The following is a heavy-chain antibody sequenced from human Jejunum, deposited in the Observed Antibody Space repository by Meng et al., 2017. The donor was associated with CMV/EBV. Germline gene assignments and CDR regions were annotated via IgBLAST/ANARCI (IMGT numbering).Heavy chain of an antibody. CDR3: ARHSSYHFDY. D-gene: IGHD3-10*01. V-gene: IGHV4-59*08. J-gene: IGHJ4*02. CDR1: GVSINTYY. CDR2: FYYSGST. Sequence: QVQLQESGPGLVTPSETLSLTCTVSGVSINTYYWSWIRQPPGKGLEWIGYFYYSGSTKYNPSLKSRVTISGDTSKNQLSLSLNSVTASDTALYYCARHSSYHFDYWGQGTLVTVSS.